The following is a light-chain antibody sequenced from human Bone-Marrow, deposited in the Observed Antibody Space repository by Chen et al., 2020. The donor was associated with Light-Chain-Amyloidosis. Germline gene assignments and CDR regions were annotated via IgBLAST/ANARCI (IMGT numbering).Light chain of an antibody. CDR2: HTS. J-gene: IGKJ4*01. Sequence: IVLTQSPGTLSLSPGDRATLSCRASQSVHNNYVAWYQQRPDQPPTLLIFHTSTRAADIPDRFSGSGSGTDFALTISSLEPEDFAVYFCQQYGTSPLTFGGGSKVEIK. CDR3: QQYGTSPLT. V-gene: IGKV3-20*01. CDR1: QSVHNNY.